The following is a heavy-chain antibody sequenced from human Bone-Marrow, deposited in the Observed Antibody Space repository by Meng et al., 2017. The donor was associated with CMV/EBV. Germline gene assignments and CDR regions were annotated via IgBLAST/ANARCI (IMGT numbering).Heavy chain of an antibody. CDR1: GYTFTTYD. V-gene: IGHV1-8*01. D-gene: IGHD2-15*01. CDR2: MNPNSGNT. CDR3: ARTRIEVEPDGTKIKYYNYGMDV. Sequence: ASVKVSCKASGYTFTTYDINWVRQATGQGLEWMGWMNPNSGNTGYAQKFQGRVTRTRVTSISTAYMEMSSLTSDDTDVYYCARTRIEVEPDGTKIKYYNYGMDVWGQGTTVTVSS. J-gene: IGHJ6*02.